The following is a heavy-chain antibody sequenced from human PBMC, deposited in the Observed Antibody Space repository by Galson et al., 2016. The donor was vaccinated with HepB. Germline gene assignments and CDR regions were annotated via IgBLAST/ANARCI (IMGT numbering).Heavy chain of an antibody. V-gene: IGHV4-59*01. J-gene: IGHJ3*01. Sequence: SETLSLTCTVSGGSISPYFWSWIRRPPGKGLEWIAYIYFSGTTNYNPSLKSRVTISLDTSKGQFSLKVTSVTAADSAVYYCARSYGGYAFDFWGQGTMVTVSS. CDR1: GGSISPYF. D-gene: IGHD4-23*01. CDR2: IYFSGTT. CDR3: ARSYGGYAFDF.